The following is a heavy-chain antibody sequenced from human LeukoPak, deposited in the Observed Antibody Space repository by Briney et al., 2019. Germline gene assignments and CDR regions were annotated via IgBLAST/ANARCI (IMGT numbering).Heavy chain of an antibody. D-gene: IGHD3-16*02. V-gene: IGHV4-59*08. CDR3: TRHDAVPVIGHGMGV. J-gene: IGHJ6*02. CDR1: GGSISSYY. CDR2: IYYTGIT. Sequence: SETLSLTCTVSGGSISSYYWSWIRQPPGKGLEGIGYIYYTGITNYNPSLESRVTISVDASKNQFSLNLNSVPAADTAVYYCTRHDAVPVIGHGMGVWGQGTTVTVSS.